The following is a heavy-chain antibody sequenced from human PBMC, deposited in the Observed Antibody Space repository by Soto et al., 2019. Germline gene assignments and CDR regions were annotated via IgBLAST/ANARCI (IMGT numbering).Heavy chain of an antibody. J-gene: IGHJ5*02. V-gene: IGHV3-30-3*01. CDR1: GFTFSTYA. Sequence: QVQLVESGGGVVQPGRSLRLSCAASGFTFSTYAMHWVRQAPGKGLEWVAVISSDGSNKYCGDSVKGRFTISRDSSRNTLYLKMNSLRTEDTAVYYCARGRVGYLTRFGPWGQGTLVTVSS. CDR2: ISSDGSNK. D-gene: IGHD3-22*01. CDR3: ARGRVGYLTRFGP.